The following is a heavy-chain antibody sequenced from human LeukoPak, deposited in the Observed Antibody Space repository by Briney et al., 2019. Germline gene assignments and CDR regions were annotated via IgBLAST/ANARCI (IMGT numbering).Heavy chain of an antibody. CDR2: IYSGGST. CDR1: GFTVSSNY. Sequence: GGSLRLSCAASGFTVSSNYMSWVRQAPGKGLEWVSVIYSGGSTYYADSVKGRFTIYRDNSKNTLYLQMNSLRDEDTAVYYCASRVGVRGAYYFDYWGQGTLVTVSS. V-gene: IGHV3-53*01. CDR3: ASRVGVRGAYYFDY. J-gene: IGHJ4*02. D-gene: IGHD3-10*01.